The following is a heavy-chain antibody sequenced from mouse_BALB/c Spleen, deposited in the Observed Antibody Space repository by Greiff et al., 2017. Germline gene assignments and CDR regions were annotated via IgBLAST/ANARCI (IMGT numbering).Heavy chain of an antibody. D-gene: IGHD1-1*01. CDR2: IYPGNSDT. CDR1: GYSFTSYW. Sequence: EVQLQESGTVLARPGASVKMSCKASGYSFTSYWMHWVKQRPGQGLEWIGAIYPGNSDTSYNQKFKGKAKLTAVTSASTAYMELSSLTNEDSAVYYCTRIYYYGSSHYYAMDYWGQGTSVTVSS. V-gene: IGHV1-5*01. J-gene: IGHJ4*01. CDR3: TRIYYYGSSHYYAMDY.